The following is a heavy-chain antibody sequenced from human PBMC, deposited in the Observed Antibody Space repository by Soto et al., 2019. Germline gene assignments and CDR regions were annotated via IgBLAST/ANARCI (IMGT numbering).Heavy chain of an antibody. V-gene: IGHV3-15*07. CDR2: IKSKSDGGTT. D-gene: IGHD5-18*01. CDR1: GFTFSNAW. J-gene: IGHJ6*02. Sequence: GGSLRLSCAASGFTFSNAWMNWVRQAPGKGLEWVGRIKSKSDGGTTDYAAPGKGRIPISRDDSKNTLYLQMNSLKTEDTAVYYCTTDDPRGYSYGYYGMDVWGQGTTVTVSS. CDR3: TTDDPRGYSYGYYGMDV.